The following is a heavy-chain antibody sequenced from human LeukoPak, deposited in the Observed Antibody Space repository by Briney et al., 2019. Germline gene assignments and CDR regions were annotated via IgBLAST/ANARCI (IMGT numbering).Heavy chain of an antibody. V-gene: IGHV4-38-2*01. CDR1: GYSISSGYY. CDR3: ASRGNDAFDI. D-gene: IGHD6-25*01. Sequence: SETLSLTCAVSGYSISSGYYWGWIRQPPGKGLEWIGSIYHSGSSYYNPSLKSRVTISVDTSKNQFSLKLSSVTAADTAVYYCASRGNDAFDIWGQGTMVTVSS. CDR2: IYHSGSS. J-gene: IGHJ3*02.